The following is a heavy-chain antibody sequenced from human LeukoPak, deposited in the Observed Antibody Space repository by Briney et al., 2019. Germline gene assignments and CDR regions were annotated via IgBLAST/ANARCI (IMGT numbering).Heavy chain of an antibody. Sequence: SVKVSCKASGGTFSSYAISWVRQAPGQGLEWMGRIIPIFGTANYAQKFQGRVTITTDESTSTACMELSSLRSEDTAVYYCARDRSIAAAGNDAFDIWGQGTMVTVSS. V-gene: IGHV1-69*05. J-gene: IGHJ3*02. CDR1: GGTFSSYA. CDR2: IIPIFGTA. D-gene: IGHD6-13*01. CDR3: ARDRSIAAAGNDAFDI.